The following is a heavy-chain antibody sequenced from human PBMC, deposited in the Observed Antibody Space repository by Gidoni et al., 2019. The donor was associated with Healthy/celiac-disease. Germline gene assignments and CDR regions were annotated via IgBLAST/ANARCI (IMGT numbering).Heavy chain of an antibody. CDR3: ARGDAGATAYYYYGMDV. J-gene: IGHJ6*02. Sequence: EVQLVESGGGLVQPGGSLRLSCAASGFTFSSYEMNWVRQAPGKGLEWVSYISSSGSTIYYADSVKGRFTISRDNAKNSLYLQMNSLRAEDTAVYYCARGDAGATAYYYYGMDVWGQGTTVTVSS. V-gene: IGHV3-48*03. CDR2: ISSSGSTI. CDR1: GFTFSSYE. D-gene: IGHD1-26*01.